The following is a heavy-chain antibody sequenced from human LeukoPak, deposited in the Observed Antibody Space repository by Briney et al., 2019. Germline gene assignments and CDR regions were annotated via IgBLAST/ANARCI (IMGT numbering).Heavy chain of an antibody. CDR3: ARSDSGSNGAYRWFGP. J-gene: IGHJ5*02. D-gene: IGHD1-26*01. V-gene: IGHV1-2*02. Sequence: ASVKVSCKASGYTFTGYYVHWVRQAPGQGLEWMGWINFNSGGTRYEQKFQDRVTMTRDTSINTAYMELSWLTSDDTAVYFCARSDSGSNGAYRWFGPWGQGTLVSVSS. CDR2: INFNSGGT. CDR1: GYTFTGYY.